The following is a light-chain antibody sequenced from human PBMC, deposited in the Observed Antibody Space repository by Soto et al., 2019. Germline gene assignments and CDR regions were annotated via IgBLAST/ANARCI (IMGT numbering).Light chain of an antibody. Sequence: EIMLSKSPGTLSLSQGERATLSCWASQSVSSSYLAWYQQKPGQAPRLLIYGASSRATGIPDRFSGSGSGTDFTLTISRLEPEDFAVYYCQQYGSSFTFGQGTRLAI. CDR1: QSVSSSY. V-gene: IGKV3-20*01. CDR3: QQYGSSFT. J-gene: IGKJ5*01. CDR2: GAS.